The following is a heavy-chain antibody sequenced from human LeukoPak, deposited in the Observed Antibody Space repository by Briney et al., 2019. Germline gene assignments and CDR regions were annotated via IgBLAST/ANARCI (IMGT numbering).Heavy chain of an antibody. J-gene: IGHJ4*02. CDR1: GFTFSSYA. CDR3: AKVKDIVVVPADLGYFDY. D-gene: IGHD2-2*01. Sequence: GGSLTLSCAASGFTFSSYAMSWVRQAPGKGLEWVSANSGSGGSTYYADSVKGRFTISRDNSKNTLYLQMNSLRAEDTAVYYCAKVKDIVVVPADLGYFDYWGQGTLVTVSS. CDR2: NSGSGGST. V-gene: IGHV3-23*01.